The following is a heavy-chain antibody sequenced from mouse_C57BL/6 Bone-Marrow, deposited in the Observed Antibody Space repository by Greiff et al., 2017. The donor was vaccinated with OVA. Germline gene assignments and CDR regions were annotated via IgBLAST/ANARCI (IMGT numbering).Heavy chain of an antibody. CDR2: IYPRDGST. Sequence: QVQLQQPGAELVKPGASVKLSCKVSGYTFTDHTIHWMKQRPEQGLEWIGYIYPRDGSTKYNEKLQGKATLTADKSSSTAYMQLNSLTSEDSAVYFCAREGPYYYGSSWGGYFDYWGQGTTLTVSS. CDR3: AREGPYYYGSSWGGYFDY. V-gene: IGHV1-78*01. CDR1: GYTFTDHT. D-gene: IGHD1-1*01. J-gene: IGHJ2*01.